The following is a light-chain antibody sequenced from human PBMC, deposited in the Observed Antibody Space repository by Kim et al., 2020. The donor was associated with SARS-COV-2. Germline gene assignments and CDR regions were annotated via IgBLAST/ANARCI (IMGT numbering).Light chain of an antibody. CDR2: GAS. CDR3: TQYGSSPWT. V-gene: IGKV3-20*01. J-gene: IGKJ1*01. Sequence: EIVLTQSPGTLSLSPGERATLSCRASQSVTSTSLAWYQQRPGQAPRLLIYGASSRATGIPDRFSGGGSGTDFTLTISRLEPEDFAVYYWTQYGSSPWTFGQGAQVGIK. CDR1: QSVTSTS.